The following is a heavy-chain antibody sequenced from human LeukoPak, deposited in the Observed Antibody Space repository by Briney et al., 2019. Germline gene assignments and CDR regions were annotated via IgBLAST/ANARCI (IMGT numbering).Heavy chain of an antibody. V-gene: IGHV3-7*01. Sequence: PGGSLRLSCAASGFTLSSYWMSWVRQAPGKGLEWVANIKQDGSDKYYVDSVKGRFTISRDNAKNSLYLQMNSLRAEDTAVYYCATYSSAFSYWGQGTLVTVSS. J-gene: IGHJ4*02. CDR1: GFTLSSYW. D-gene: IGHD6-19*01. CDR3: ATYSSAFSY. CDR2: IKQDGSDK.